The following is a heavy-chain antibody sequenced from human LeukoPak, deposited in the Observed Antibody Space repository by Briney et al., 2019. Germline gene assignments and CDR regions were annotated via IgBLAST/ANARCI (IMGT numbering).Heavy chain of an antibody. CDR1: GGSISSYH. J-gene: IGHJ3*02. CDR2: IYCSGST. Sequence: SETLSLTCTVSGGSISSYHWSWIRQPPGKGVEWIGYIYCSGSTNYNPSLKSRVTISVYTSKNQFSLKLSSVAAADTAVYYCARQVSLDDAFDIWGQGTMVTVSS. V-gene: IGHV4-59*08. CDR3: ARQVSLDDAFDI.